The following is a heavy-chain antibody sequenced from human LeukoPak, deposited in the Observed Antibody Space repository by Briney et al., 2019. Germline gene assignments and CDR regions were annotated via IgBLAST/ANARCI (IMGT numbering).Heavy chain of an antibody. Sequence: GGSLRLSCAASGFTFSDYYMSWIRQAPGKGLEWVSYISSSGSTIFYADSVKGRFTISRDNAKNSLYLQMNSLRAEDTAVYYCARNQRSDILTGYYHYYYYYMDVWGKGTTVTVSS. CDR3: ARNQRSDILTGYYHYYYYYMDV. D-gene: IGHD3-9*01. V-gene: IGHV3-11*04. CDR1: GFTFSDYY. CDR2: ISSSGSTI. J-gene: IGHJ6*03.